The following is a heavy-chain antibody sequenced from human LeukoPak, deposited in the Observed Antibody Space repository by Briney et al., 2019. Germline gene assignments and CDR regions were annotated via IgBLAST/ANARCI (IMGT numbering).Heavy chain of an antibody. Sequence: PGGSLRLSCAASGFTFSSYAMHWVRQAPGKGLEWVAVIWYDGSNKYYADSVKGRFTISRDNSKNTVYVQMNSLRAEDTAVYYCARDRSSSDAYYVVDVWGQGTTVTVSS. V-gene: IGHV3-33*01. CDR1: GFTFSSYA. J-gene: IGHJ6*02. D-gene: IGHD6-6*01. CDR2: IWYDGSNK. CDR3: ARDRSSSDAYYVVDV.